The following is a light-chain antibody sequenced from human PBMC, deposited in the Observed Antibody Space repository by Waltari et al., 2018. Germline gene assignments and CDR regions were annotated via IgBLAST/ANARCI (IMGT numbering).Light chain of an antibody. CDR3: SSYSISSPLGV. CDR2: DVA. V-gene: IGLV2-14*03. CDR1: NSDVGGYDY. J-gene: IGLJ2*01. Sequence: QSALTQPASVSGSPGQSITISCTGTNSDVGGYDYVSWYQQHPGKAPQLMIYDVANRPSGVSNRFSGSKSGNTASLTISGLQAEDEADYYCSSYSISSPLGVFGGGTKVTVL.